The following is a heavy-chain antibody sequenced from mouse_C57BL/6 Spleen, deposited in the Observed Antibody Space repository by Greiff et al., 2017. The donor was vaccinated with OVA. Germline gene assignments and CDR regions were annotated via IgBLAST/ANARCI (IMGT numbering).Heavy chain of an antibody. D-gene: IGHD2-5*01. J-gene: IGHJ3*01. CDR3: ALYSNYQFAY. Sequence: LVESGAGLARPGASVKLSCKASGYTFTSYGISWVKQRTGQGLEWIGEIYPRSGNTYYNEKFKGQATLTADKSSSTAYMELRSLTSEDSAVYFCALYSNYQFAYWGQGTLVTVSA. CDR1: GYTFTSYG. V-gene: IGHV1-81*01. CDR2: IYPRSGNT.